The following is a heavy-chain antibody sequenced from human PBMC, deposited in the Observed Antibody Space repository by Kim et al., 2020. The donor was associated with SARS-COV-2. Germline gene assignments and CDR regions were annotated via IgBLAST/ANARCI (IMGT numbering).Heavy chain of an antibody. CDR3: ASQVEMATPTGAEYYFDY. CDR2: IYPGDSDT. J-gene: IGHJ4*02. Sequence: GESLKISCKGSGYSFTSYWIGWVRQMPGKGLEWMGIIYPGDSDTRYSPSFQGQVTISADKSISTAYLQWSSLKASDTAMYYCASQVEMATPTGAEYYFDYWGQGTLVTVSS. D-gene: IGHD5-12*01. CDR1: GYSFTSYW. V-gene: IGHV5-51*01.